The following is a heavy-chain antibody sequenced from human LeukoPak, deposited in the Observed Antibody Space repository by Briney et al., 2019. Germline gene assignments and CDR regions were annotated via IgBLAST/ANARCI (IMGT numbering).Heavy chain of an antibody. CDR1: GFTFSSYE. Sequence: GGSLRLSCAASGFTFSSYEMNWVRQAPGKGLEWVSYISSSGSTIYYADSVKGRFTISRDNAKNSLSLQKNRLRVEDKAVDYCGRPRTAWSPHRYFEVWGRGTLVTVSS. V-gene: IGHV3-48*03. CDR2: ISSSGSTI. J-gene: IGHJ2*01. D-gene: IGHD1-1*01. CDR3: GRPRTAWSPHRYFEV.